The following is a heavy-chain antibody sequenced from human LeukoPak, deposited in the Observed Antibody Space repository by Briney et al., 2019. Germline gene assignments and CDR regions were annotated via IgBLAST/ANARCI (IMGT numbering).Heavy chain of an antibody. CDR2: ISYDGSSK. CDR1: DFTVSSKY. Sequence: GGSLRLSCVASDFTVSSKYMNWVRQAPGKGLEWVAVISYDGSSKYYADSVKGRFTISRDNSKNTLYLQMNSLRAEDTAVYYCAKDRAFLAVAGTLDYWGQGTLVTVSS. J-gene: IGHJ4*02. CDR3: AKDRAFLAVAGTLDY. D-gene: IGHD6-19*01. V-gene: IGHV3-30*18.